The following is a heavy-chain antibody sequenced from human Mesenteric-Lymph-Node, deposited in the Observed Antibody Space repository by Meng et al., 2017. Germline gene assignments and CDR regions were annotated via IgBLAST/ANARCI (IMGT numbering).Heavy chain of an antibody. CDR1: GNTFSNYH. D-gene: IGHD3-16*01. Sequence: ASVKVSCKASGNTFSNYHTHWVRQAPGQGLEWMGIINPSGGTSYARMFQGRVTMTRDTSANTVYMELSSLRSDDTAVYYCAREPAQDGYAGLDYWGQGTLVTVSS. V-gene: IGHV1-46*01. CDR2: INPSGGT. J-gene: IGHJ4*02. CDR3: AREPAQDGYAGLDY.